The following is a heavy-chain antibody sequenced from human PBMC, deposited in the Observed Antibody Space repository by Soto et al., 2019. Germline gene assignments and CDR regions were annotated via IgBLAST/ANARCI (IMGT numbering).Heavy chain of an antibody. CDR2: IRSKANSYAT. CDR1: GFTFSSYS. Sequence: GGSLRLSCAASGFTFSSYSMNWVRQAPGKGLEWVGRIRSKANSYATAYAASVKGRFTISRDDSKNTAYLQMNSLKTEDTALYYCVRPSPSDAFDLWGQGTLVTVSS. CDR3: VRPSPSDAFDL. J-gene: IGHJ3*01. V-gene: IGHV3-73*01.